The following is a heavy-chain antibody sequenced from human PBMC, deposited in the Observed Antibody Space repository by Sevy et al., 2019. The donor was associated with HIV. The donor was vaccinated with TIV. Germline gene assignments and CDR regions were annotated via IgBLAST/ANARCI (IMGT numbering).Heavy chain of an antibody. J-gene: IGHJ3*02. CDR1: GFTFSSYA. CDR3: AKGGAHSGSYWGDAIDI. D-gene: IGHD1-26*01. CDR2: ISDSGGST. V-gene: IGHV3-23*01. Sequence: GGSLRLSCAASGFTFSSYAMSWVRQAPGKGLEWVSAISDSGGSTYYSDSVKGRFTISRDNSKNTLYLQLNSLRAEDTAVHYCAKGGAHSGSYWGDAIDIWGQGTMVTVSS.